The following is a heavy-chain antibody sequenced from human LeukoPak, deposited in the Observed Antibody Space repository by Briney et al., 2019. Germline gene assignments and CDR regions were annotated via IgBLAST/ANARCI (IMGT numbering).Heavy chain of an antibody. CDR1: GVTVSSNY. J-gene: IGHJ4*02. V-gene: IGHV3-53*01. CDR3: GRWYCSSTNCYYDY. CDR2: IYNDGRT. D-gene: IGHD2-2*01. Sequence: PGGSLRLSCAASGVTVSSNYMSWVRQAPGKGLEWVSFIYNDGRTQHTASVKGRFTISRDNSKNTLYLQMNSRRAEDTAVYYCGRWYCSSTNCYYDYWGQGALVTVCS.